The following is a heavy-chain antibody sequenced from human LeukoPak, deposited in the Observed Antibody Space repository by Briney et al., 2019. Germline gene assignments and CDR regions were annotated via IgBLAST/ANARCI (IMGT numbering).Heavy chain of an antibody. CDR3: AKDFSVGFGGGYYYYYMDV. CDR2: ISGSGGST. V-gene: IGHV3-23*01. CDR1: GFTFSSYA. J-gene: IGHJ6*03. Sequence: GGSLRLSCAASGFTFSSYAMSWVRQAPGKGLEWVSAISGSGGSTYYADSVKGRFTISRDNSKNTLYLQMNSLRAEDTAVYYCAKDFSVGFGGGYYYYYMDVWGKGTTVTVSS. D-gene: IGHD3-10*01.